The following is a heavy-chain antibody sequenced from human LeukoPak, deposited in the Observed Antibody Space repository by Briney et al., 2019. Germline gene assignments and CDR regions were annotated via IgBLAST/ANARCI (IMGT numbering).Heavy chain of an antibody. D-gene: IGHD2-8*01. CDR3: AEDRKVYQE. V-gene: IGHV3-23*01. CDR1: GFTFSSYA. Sequence: GGSLRLSCAASGFTFSSYAMSWVRQAPGKGPEWVSAISYNGSKIYYADSVRGRFTITRYNSKNTLYLQMDSLRAEDTAVYYCAEDRKVYQEWGQGTLVTVSS. J-gene: IGHJ4*02. CDR2: ISYNGSKI.